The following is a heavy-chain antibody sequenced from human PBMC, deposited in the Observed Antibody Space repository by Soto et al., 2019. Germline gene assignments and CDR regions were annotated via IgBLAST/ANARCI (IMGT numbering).Heavy chain of an antibody. CDR2: IYYSRSD. D-gene: IGHD3-22*01. CDR1: GDSINSADYY. J-gene: IGHJ4*02. V-gene: IGHV4-30-4*01. Sequence: TLSLTCTVSGDSINSADYYWSWLRQPPGKGLEWIGCIYYSRSDYYNPSLGRRATITIDTSRNQFSLNLMSVTAADTAVYYCARVVQFYDSSGYSFYYFDYWGQGALVTVSS. CDR3: ARVVQFYDSSGYSFYYFDY.